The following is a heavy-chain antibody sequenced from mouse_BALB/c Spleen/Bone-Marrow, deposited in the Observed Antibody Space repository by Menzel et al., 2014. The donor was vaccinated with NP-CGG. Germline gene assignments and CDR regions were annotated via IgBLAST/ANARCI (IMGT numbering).Heavy chain of an antibody. D-gene: IGHD2-10*02. CDR2: SRNKAKHYTT. V-gene: IGHV7-1*02. CDR3: ARDVGYGNYFVY. CDR1: GFTFSDFY. J-gene: IGHJ3*01. Sequence: EVKLVESGGGLVQPGDSLRLSCATSGFTFSDFYMDWVRQSPGKRLEWIAASRNKAKHYTTEYSASVKGRFIVSRDTSQSILYLQMNALRTEDSAIYYCARDVGYGNYFVYWGQGTLVTVSA.